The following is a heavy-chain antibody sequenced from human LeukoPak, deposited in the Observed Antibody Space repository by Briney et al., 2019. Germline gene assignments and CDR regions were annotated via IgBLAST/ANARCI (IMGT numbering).Heavy chain of an antibody. V-gene: IGHV4-4*07. D-gene: IGHD3-10*01. CDR2: IYTSEST. CDR1: GGSISSYY. J-gene: IGHJ5*02. CDR3: ARDLTYYGSGSSSWFDP. Sequence: EASETLSLTCTVSGGSISSYYWSWIRQPAGKGLEWIGRIYTSESTNYNPSLKSRVTMSVDTSKNQFSLKLSSVTAADTAVYYCARDLTYYGSGSSSWFDPWRQGTLVTDSS.